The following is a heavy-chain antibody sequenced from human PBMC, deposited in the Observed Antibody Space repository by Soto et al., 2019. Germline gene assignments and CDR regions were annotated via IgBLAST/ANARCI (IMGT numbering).Heavy chain of an antibody. Sequence: SETLSLTCTVSSGSMSSYYWNWIRQPPGKGLEWIGYIYYSGSTNYNPSLKSRVTISVDTSKNQFSLKLSSVTAADTAVYYCARGDTIFGVYYYDYMDVWGKGTTVTVSS. D-gene: IGHD3-3*01. V-gene: IGHV4-59*01. J-gene: IGHJ6*03. CDR1: SGSMSSYY. CDR2: IYYSGST. CDR3: ARGDTIFGVYYYDYMDV.